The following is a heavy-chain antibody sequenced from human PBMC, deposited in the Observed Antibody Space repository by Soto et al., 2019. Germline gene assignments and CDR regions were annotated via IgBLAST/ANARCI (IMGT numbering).Heavy chain of an antibody. Sequence: QVQLQESGPGLVKPSQTLSLTCTVSGGSISSDGHYWSWIRQHPGKGLEWIGYIYYSGRTYYNPSLKSRVTISVDTSKNQFALKLSSVTAADTCGYYCAKEGVGNAFDIWGQGTLVIVSS. CDR1: GGSISSDGHY. CDR2: IYYSGRT. D-gene: IGHD1-1*01. CDR3: AKEGVGNAFDI. V-gene: IGHV4-31*03. J-gene: IGHJ3*02.